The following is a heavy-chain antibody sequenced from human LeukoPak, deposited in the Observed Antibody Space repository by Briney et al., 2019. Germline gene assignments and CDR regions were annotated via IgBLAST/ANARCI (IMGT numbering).Heavy chain of an antibody. V-gene: IGHV1-2*02. CDR1: GYTFTGYY. J-gene: IGHJ5*02. CDR3: ARDYDFWSGPLEYNWFDP. Sequence: GASVKVSCKASGYTFTGYYMHWVRQAPGQGLEWMGWINPNSGGTNYAQKFQGRVTMTRDTSISTAYMELSRLRSDDTAVYYCARDYDFWSGPLEYNWFDPWGQGTLVTVSS. D-gene: IGHD3-3*01. CDR2: INPNSGGT.